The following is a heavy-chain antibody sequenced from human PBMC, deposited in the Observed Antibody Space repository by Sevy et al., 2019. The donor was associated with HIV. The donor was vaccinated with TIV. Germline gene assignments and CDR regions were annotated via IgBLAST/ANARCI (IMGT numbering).Heavy chain of an antibody. CDR3: ARGLAVAGTGIDAFDI. CDR2: ISSSSSYI. Sequence: GGSLRLSCTASGFTFSSYSMNWVRQAPGKGLEWVSSISSSSSYIYYADSVKGRFTISRDNAKNSLYLQMNSLRAEDTAVYYCARGLAVAGTGIDAFDIWGQGTMVTVSS. J-gene: IGHJ3*02. D-gene: IGHD6-19*01. CDR1: GFTFSSYS. V-gene: IGHV3-21*01.